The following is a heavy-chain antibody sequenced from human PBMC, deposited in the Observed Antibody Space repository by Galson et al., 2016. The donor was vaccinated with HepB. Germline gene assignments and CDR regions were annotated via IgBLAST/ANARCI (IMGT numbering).Heavy chain of an antibody. CDR1: GYTFTSHA. V-gene: IGHV1-3*01. CDR2: INAGSGNT. Sequence: SVKVSCKASGYTFTSHAMHWVRQAPGQRLEWLGWINAGSGNTKYSQKFQARVIITRDTSASTAYMELSSMRAEDTAVYYCARYGQLWSFDYWGQGTLVTVSS. D-gene: IGHD5-18*01. J-gene: IGHJ4*02. CDR3: ARYGQLWSFDY.